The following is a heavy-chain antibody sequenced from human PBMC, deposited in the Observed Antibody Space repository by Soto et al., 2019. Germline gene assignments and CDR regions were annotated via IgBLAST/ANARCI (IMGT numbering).Heavy chain of an antibody. Sequence: QVQLQESGPGLVEPSETLSLTCTVSGVYVSSGSYYWSWVRQPPGKRLEWIGNVFYSGSTNYNPSLKSRVTISVDTSKNQLSLKLDSVTAADTAVYYCARDRHCRGSSCIDYWGQGTLLTVSS. V-gene: IGHV4-61*01. D-gene: IGHD2-15*01. CDR2: VFYSGST. CDR1: GVYVSSGSYY. CDR3: ARDRHCRGSSCIDY. J-gene: IGHJ4*02.